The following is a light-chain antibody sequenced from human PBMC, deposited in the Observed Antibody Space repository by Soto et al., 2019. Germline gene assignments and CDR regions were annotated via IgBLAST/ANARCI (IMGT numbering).Light chain of an antibody. Sequence: DIQMTQSPSTLSASVGDRVSITCRASQRISSWLAWYQQKPGKAPKLLIYKASSLGSGGPSRFGASGSGTEFTLTISSLQPDDFATYYCQQYNSYPWTFGQGTKVEIK. J-gene: IGKJ1*01. CDR3: QQYNSYPWT. V-gene: IGKV1-5*03. CDR2: KAS. CDR1: QRISSW.